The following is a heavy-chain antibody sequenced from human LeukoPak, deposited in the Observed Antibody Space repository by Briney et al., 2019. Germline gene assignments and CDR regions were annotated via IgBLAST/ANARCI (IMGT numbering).Heavy chain of an antibody. D-gene: IGHD6-19*01. CDR3: ARDGYSTGWALDY. V-gene: IGHV3-64*01. CDR2: ISSNGGST. CDR1: GFTFSSYA. J-gene: IGHJ4*02. Sequence: GGSLRLSCAASGFTFSSYAMHWVRQAPGKGLEYVSAISSNGGSTYYANSVKGRFTISRDNSKNTLYLQMGSLRAEDMAVYYCARDGYSTGWALDYWGQGTLVTVSS.